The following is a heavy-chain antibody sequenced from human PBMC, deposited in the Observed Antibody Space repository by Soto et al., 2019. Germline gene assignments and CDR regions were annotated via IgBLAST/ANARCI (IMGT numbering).Heavy chain of an antibody. CDR2: IYYSGST. J-gene: IGHJ5*02. D-gene: IGHD3-22*01. CDR1: GGSISSYY. CDR3: ARDRSGYYGNWFDP. Sequence: PSETLSLTCTVSGGSISSYYWSWIRQPPGKGLEWIGYIYYSGSTNYSPSLKSRVTISVDTSKNQFSLKLSSVTAADTAVYYCARDRSGYYGNWFDPWGQGTLVTVSS. V-gene: IGHV4-59*01.